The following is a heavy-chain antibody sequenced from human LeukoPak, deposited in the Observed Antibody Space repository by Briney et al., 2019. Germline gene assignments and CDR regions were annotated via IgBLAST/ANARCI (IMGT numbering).Heavy chain of an antibody. D-gene: IGHD6-19*01. CDR1: GFTVSSNY. CDR3: AGDKTTGGWYEFDY. V-gene: IGHV3-53*01. J-gene: IGHJ4*02. Sequence: HPGGSLRLSCAASGFTVSSNYMSWVRQGPGKGPECVSVISNDGDTYYADSVKGRFTISRDTSKNTVSLQMNSLRAEDTAVYYCAGDKTTGGWYEFDYWGQGTLVTVSS. CDR2: ISNDGDT.